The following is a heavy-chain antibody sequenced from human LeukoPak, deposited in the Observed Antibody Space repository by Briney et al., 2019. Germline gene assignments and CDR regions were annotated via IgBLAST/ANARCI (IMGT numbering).Heavy chain of an antibody. J-gene: IGHJ4*02. CDR2: IDSDGSST. Sequence: GGSLRLSCAASGFTFSSYWMHWVRQAPGKGLVWVSRIDSDGSSTTYADSVKGRFTISRDNAKNTLYLQMNSLRAEDKAVYYCAREGLAFDYWGQGTLVTVSS. V-gene: IGHV3-74*01. CDR3: AREGLAFDY. CDR1: GFTFSSYW.